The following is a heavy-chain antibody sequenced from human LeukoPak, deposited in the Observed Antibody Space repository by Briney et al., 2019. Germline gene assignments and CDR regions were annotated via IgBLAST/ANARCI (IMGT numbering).Heavy chain of an antibody. CDR3: ARAIVVDDAFDI. V-gene: IGHV1-8*03. CDR1: GYTFTSYD. CDR2: MNPNSGNT. Sequence: GASVKVSCKASGYTFTSYDINWVRQATGQGLEWMGWMNPNSGNTGYAQKFQGRVTITRNTSISTAYMELSSLRSEDTAVYYRARAIVVDDAFDIWGQGTMVTVSS. D-gene: IGHD2-21*01. J-gene: IGHJ3*02.